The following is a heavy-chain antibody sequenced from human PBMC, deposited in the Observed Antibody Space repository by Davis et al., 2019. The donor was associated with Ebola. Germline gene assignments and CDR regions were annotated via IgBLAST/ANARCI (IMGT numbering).Heavy chain of an antibody. CDR3: ARDAVPAAQDY. V-gene: IGHV3-7*03. CDR2: IRQDGGET. CDR1: GFAFSIYW. J-gene: IGHJ4*02. Sequence: PGGSLRLSCAAASGFAFSIYWMTWVRQAPGKGLEWVANIRQDGGETYYADSVKGRFAISRDNAKNSLYLQMNSLRAEDTAIYYCARDAVPAAQDYWGQGTLVTVSS. D-gene: IGHD2-2*01.